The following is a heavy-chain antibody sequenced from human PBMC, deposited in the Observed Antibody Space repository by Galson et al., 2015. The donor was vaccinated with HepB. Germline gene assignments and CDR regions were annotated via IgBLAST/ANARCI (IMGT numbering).Heavy chain of an antibody. CDR3: AKDLQYGGNFLGAFDI. CDR2: ISGSGGST. J-gene: IGHJ3*02. D-gene: IGHD4-23*01. CDR1: GFTFSSYA. Sequence: SLRLSCAASGFTFSSYAMSWVRQAPGKGLEWVSAISGSGGSTYYADSVKGRFTISRDNSKNTLYLQMNSLRAEDTAVYYCAKDLQYGGNFLGAFDIWGQGTMVTVSS. V-gene: IGHV3-23*01.